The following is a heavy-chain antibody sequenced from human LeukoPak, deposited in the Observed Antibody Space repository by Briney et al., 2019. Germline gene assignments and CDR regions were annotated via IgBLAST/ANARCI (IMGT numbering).Heavy chain of an antibody. V-gene: IGHV3-21*01. Sequence: PGGSLRLSCAASGFTFSSYSMNWVRQAPGKGLEWVSSISSSSSYIYYADSVKGRFTISRDNAKNSLYLQMNSLRAEDTAVYYCASQYYGSGSYSTPVGYWGQGTLVTVSS. CDR2: ISSSSSYI. D-gene: IGHD3-10*01. J-gene: IGHJ4*02. CDR1: GFTFSSYS. CDR3: ASQYYGSGSYSTPVGY.